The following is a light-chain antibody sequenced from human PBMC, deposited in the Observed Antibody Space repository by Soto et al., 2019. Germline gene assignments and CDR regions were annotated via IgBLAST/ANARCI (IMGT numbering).Light chain of an antibody. CDR3: QAWDSGSDHYV. CDR2: DDS. V-gene: IGLV3-21*02. CDR1: NIGSKS. J-gene: IGLJ1*01. Sequence: SYELTQPPSVSVAPGQTARITCGGNNIGSKSVHWYQQKPGQAPVLVVCDDSVRPSGIPERFSGSNSGNTATLTISRVEAGDEADYYCQAWDSGSDHYVFGTGTKVTVL.